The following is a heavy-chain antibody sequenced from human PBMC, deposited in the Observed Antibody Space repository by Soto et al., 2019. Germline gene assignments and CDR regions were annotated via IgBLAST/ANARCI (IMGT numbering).Heavy chain of an antibody. CDR3: ARLYSSGWYGPGRY. D-gene: IGHD6-19*01. CDR1: GFTFDDYG. J-gene: IGHJ4*02. Sequence: EVQLVESGGGVVRPGGSLRLSCAASGFTFDDYGMSWVRQAPGKGLALVSGINWNGGSTGYADSVKGRFTISRDDAKNSLYLQMNSLRAEDAALYYGARLYSSGWYGPGRYWGQGTMVTVSS. CDR2: INWNGGST. V-gene: IGHV3-20*04.